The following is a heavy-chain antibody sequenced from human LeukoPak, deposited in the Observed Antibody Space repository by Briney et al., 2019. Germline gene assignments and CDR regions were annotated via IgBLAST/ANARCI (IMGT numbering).Heavy chain of an antibody. Sequence: ASVKVSCKASGYIFTNYAIHWVRQAPGQRLEWMGWINAGNGKANYSQKFRGRVTLTRDTSASTAYMELRSLGSADTAVYYCARGYYDLLTGHVVTYYFDYWGQGTLVTVSS. CDR1: GYIFTNYA. CDR2: INAGNGKA. CDR3: ARGYYDLLTGHVVTYYFDY. J-gene: IGHJ4*02. V-gene: IGHV1-3*01. D-gene: IGHD3-9*01.